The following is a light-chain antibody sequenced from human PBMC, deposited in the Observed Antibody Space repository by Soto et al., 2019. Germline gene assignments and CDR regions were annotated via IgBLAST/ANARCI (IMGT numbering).Light chain of an antibody. CDR3: QQYNNWPPWT. V-gene: IGKV3-15*01. J-gene: IGKJ1*01. Sequence: EILMTQSPATLSVSPGERVTLSCRAGQGVTTNLAWYQQKPGQAPRLLIYDASTRASGIPARFSGSGSGTEFTLTISSLQSEDLAVYYWQQYNNWPPWTFGRGTKV. CDR1: QGVTTN. CDR2: DAS.